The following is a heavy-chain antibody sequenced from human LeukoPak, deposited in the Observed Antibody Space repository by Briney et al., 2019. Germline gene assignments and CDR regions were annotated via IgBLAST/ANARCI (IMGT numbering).Heavy chain of an antibody. CDR3: AKDLAGARNGYFQH. D-gene: IGHD1-26*01. Sequence: PGGSLRLSCAASGFTFSSYWMSWVRQAPGKGLEWVANIKQDGSEKYYVDSVKGRFTISRDNSKNTLYLQMNSLRAEDTAVYYCAKDLAGARNGYFQHWGQGTLVTVSS. J-gene: IGHJ1*01. CDR1: GFTFSSYW. CDR2: IKQDGSEK. V-gene: IGHV3-7*01.